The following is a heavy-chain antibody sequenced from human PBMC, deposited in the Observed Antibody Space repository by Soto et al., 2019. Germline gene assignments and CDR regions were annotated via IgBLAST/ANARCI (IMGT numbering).Heavy chain of an antibody. J-gene: IGHJ3*02. V-gene: IGHV4-59*02. CDR2: IYYSGST. CDR1: GGPVSTYF. D-gene: IGHD5-18*01. Sequence: SETLSLTCTVSGGPVSTYFCRWTRQPPGKGLEWIGYIYYSGSTNYNPSLKSRVTISVDTSKNQFSLKVSSVTAADTAVYYCARAAGYKAAAFDIWGQGTMVTVSS. CDR3: ARAAGYKAAAFDI.